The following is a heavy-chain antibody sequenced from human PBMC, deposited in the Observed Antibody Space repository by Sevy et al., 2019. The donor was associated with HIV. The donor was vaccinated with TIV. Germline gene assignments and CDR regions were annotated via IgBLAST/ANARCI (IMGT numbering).Heavy chain of an antibody. CDR3: ARDLGCSSTSCPPYYYYYGMDV. CDR2: IYYSGGT. D-gene: IGHD2-2*01. V-gene: IGHV4-59*01. CDR1: GGSISSYY. J-gene: IGHJ6*02. Sequence: SETLSLTCTVSGGSISSYYWSWIRQPPGKGLEWIGYIYYSGGTNYNPSLKSRVTISVDTSKNQFSLKLSSVTAADTAVYYCARDLGCSSTSCPPYYYYYGMDVWGQGTTVTVSS.